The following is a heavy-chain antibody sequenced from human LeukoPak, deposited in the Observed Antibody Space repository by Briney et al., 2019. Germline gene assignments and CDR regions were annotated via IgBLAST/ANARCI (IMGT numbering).Heavy chain of an antibody. CDR2: VNPNSGGT. CDR1: GYTFTGYY. J-gene: IGHJ6*02. Sequence: ASVKVSCKASGYTFTGYYMHWVRQAPGQGLEWMGWVNPNSGGTNYAQKFQGRVTMTRDTSISTAYMELSRLRSDDTAVYYCARDSASRLGMDVWGQGTTVTVSS. CDR3: ARDSASRLGMDV. V-gene: IGHV1-2*02.